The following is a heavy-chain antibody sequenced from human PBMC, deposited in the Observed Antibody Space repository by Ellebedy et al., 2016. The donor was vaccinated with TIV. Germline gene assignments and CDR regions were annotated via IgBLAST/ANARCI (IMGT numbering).Heavy chain of an antibody. J-gene: IGHJ6*02. D-gene: IGHD2-2*01. V-gene: IGHV3-66*01. CDR1: GFTVSNNY. Sequence: PGGSLRLSCDASGFTVSNNYMSWVRQAPGKGLEWVSVIYNNDNTYYADSVKGRFTISRDNSKNTAYLQMNNLRAEDTAVYYCARDHRCADTRCQTGMDVWGQGTTVTVSS. CDR3: ARDHRCADTRCQTGMDV. CDR2: IYNNDNT.